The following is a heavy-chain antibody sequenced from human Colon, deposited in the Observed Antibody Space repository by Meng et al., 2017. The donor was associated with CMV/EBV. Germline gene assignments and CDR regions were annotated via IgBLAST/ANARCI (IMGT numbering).Heavy chain of an antibody. D-gene: IGHD3-10*01. Sequence: ASVKVSCMASGSTLTGYYMPWVRQAPGQGLERMGWVSPKSGATNYAQKFQGRITVTWDTSISTAYIELSSLRSDDTAVYYCATPYGSGRYRAARYYGMDVWGQGTTVTVSS. J-gene: IGHJ6*02. V-gene: IGHV1-2*02. CDR3: ATPYGSGRYRAARYYGMDV. CDR2: VSPKSGAT. CDR1: GSTLTGYY.